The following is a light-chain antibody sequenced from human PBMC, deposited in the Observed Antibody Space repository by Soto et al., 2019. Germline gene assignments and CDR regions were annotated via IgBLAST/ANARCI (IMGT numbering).Light chain of an antibody. J-gene: IGLJ1*01. CDR2: EVT. CDR3: SSYTGGNPSYV. V-gene: IGLV2-8*01. CDR1: SSDVGGYDY. Sequence: QSALTQPPSASGSPGQSVTISCTGTSSDVGGYDYVSWYQQHPGKAPRLMIYEVTIRPSGVSDRFSGSKSGNTASLTASGLQAEDEADYYCSSYTGGNPSYVFGTGTKGTVL.